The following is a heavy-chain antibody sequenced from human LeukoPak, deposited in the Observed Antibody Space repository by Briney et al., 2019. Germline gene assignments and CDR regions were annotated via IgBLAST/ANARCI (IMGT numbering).Heavy chain of an antibody. J-gene: IGHJ4*02. CDR1: GGSFSGYY. CDR2: INHSGST. V-gene: IGHV4-34*01. CDR3: ARKSGHFDY. Sequence: SETLSLTCAVYGGSFSGYYRSWIRQPPGKGLEWIGEINHSGSTNYNPSLKSRVTISVDTSKNQFSLKLSSVTAADTAVYYCARKSGHFDYWGQGTLVTVSS. D-gene: IGHD3-10*01.